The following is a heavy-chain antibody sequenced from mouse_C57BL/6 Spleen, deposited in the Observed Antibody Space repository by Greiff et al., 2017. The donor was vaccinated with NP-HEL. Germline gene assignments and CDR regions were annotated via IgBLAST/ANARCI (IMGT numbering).Heavy chain of an antibody. CDR2: INPYNGGT. D-gene: IGHD2-4*01. CDR3: ARTPYDYDERPYAMDY. CDR1: GYTFTDYY. V-gene: IGHV1-19*01. Sequence: EVQLQQSGPVLVKPGASVKMSCKASGYTFTDYYMNWVKQSHGKSLEWIGVINPYNGGTSYNQKFKGKATLTVDKSSSTAYMELNSLTSEDSAVYDCARTPYDYDERPYAMDYWGQGTSVTVSS. J-gene: IGHJ4*01.